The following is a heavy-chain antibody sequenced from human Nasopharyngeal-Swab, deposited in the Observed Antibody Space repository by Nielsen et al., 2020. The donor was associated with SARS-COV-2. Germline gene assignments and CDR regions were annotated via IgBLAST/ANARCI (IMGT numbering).Heavy chain of an antibody. CDR2: IYYSGST. D-gene: IGHD3-3*01. V-gene: IGHV4-39*01. Sequence: WIRQHPGQGMEWIGSIYYSGSTYYNPSLKSRVTISVDTSKNQFSLKLSSVTAADTAVYYCARHGLSGITIFGVVIPKNWLDPWGQGTLVTVSS. J-gene: IGHJ5*02. CDR3: ARHGLSGITIFGVVIPKNWLDP.